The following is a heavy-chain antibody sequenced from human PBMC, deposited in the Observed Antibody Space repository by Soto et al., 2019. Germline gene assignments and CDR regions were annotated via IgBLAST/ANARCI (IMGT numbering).Heavy chain of an antibody. J-gene: IGHJ6*03. CDR1: GDTVSSSG. V-gene: IGHV1-18*01. D-gene: IGHD2-21*01. Sequence: GASVKVASKSSGDTVSSSGVGGVRQAPGQGLEWMGWISAYNGNTNYAQKLQGRVTMTTDTSTSTAYMELRSLRSDDTAVYYCARGGYCCGDCSGYYYYYLYVWGKGTTVTVSS. CDR2: ISAYNGNT. CDR3: ARGGYCCGDCSGYYYYYLYV.